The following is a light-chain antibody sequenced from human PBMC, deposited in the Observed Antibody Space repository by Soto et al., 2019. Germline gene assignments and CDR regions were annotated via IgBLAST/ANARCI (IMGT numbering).Light chain of an antibody. CDR1: QGISPY. CDR2: AAS. V-gene: IGKV1-9*01. CDR3: QQLNAYPIT. Sequence: IQLTQSPSSLSASVGDRVTLTCRASQGISPYLAWYQQNPGKAPKLLIYAASTLQSGVPSRFSGSGSGTDFTLTIDSLQPEDFATYYCQQLNAYPITLGQGTRQQIK. J-gene: IGKJ5*01.